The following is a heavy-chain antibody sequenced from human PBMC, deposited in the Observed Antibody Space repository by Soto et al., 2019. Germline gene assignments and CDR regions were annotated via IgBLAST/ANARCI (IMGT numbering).Heavy chain of an antibody. D-gene: IGHD5-18*01. J-gene: IGHJ6*02. CDR2: IYYSGTT. CDR3: ARVLYGYRLLDKLTYGMDV. V-gene: IGHV4-39*01. Sequence: LQLQGSGPGLVKPSETLSLICSVSSGSISTSSFYWGWIRQPPGKGLEWIGTIYYSGTTYYSESLKSRVTISVDTSKRQFALKLTSVTAADTAVYYCARVLYGYRLLDKLTYGMDVWGQGTTVIVSS. CDR1: SGSISTSSFY.